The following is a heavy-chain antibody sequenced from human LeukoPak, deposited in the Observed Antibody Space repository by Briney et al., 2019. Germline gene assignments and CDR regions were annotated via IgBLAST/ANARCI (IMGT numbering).Heavy chain of an antibody. V-gene: IGHV3-30*02. CDR3: AKDKWMATTPYYFDY. Sequence: GGSLRLSCAASGFTFSSYGMHWVRQAPGKGLEWVAFIPYDGSNKYYADYADSVKGRFTISRDNYKNTLYLQMNSLRAEDTAVYYCAKDKWMATTPYYFDYWGQGTLVTVSS. CDR2: IPYDGSNK. D-gene: IGHD5-24*01. CDR1: GFTFSSYG. J-gene: IGHJ4*02.